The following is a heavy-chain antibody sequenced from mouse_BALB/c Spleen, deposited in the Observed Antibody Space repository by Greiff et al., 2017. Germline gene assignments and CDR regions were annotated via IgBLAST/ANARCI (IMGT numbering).Heavy chain of an antibody. Sequence: QVQLKESGPELVRPGVSVKISCKGSGYTFTDYAMHWVKQSHAKSLEWIGVISTYYGNTNYNQKFKGKATMTVDKSSSTAYMELARLTSEDSAIYYCARDYGYAMDYWGQGTSVTVSS. J-gene: IGHJ4*01. CDR2: ISTYYGNT. D-gene: IGHD1-1*01. CDR3: ARDYGYAMDY. CDR1: GYTFTDYA. V-gene: IGHV1-67*01.